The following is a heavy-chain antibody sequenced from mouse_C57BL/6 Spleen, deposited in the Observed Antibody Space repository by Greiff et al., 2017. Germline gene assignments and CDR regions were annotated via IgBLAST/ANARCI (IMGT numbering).Heavy chain of an antibody. V-gene: IGHV5-16*01. CDR1: GFTFSDYY. CDR3: ARDYHYAMDY. CDR2: INYDGSST. Sequence: EVKVVESEGGLVQPGSSMKLSCTASGFTFSDYYMAWVRQVPEKGLEWVANINYDGSSTYYLDSLKSRFIISRDNAKNILYLQMSSLKSEDTATYYCARDYHYAMDYWGQGTSVTVSS. J-gene: IGHJ4*01.